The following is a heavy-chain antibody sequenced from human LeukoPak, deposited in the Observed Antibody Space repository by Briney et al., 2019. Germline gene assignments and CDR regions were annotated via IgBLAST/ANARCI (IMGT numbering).Heavy chain of an antibody. V-gene: IGHV4-59*01. CDR3: ARTAYCGGDCYEYFQH. CDR1: GGSICIYY. D-gene: IGHD2-21*02. J-gene: IGHJ1*01. Sequence: SETLSLTCTVSGGSICIYYWGWIRQPPGKGLEWIGYIYYSGSTNYNPSLKSRVTISVDTSKNQFSLKLSSVTAADTAVYYCARTAYCGGDCYEYFQHWGQGTLVTVSS. CDR2: IYYSGST.